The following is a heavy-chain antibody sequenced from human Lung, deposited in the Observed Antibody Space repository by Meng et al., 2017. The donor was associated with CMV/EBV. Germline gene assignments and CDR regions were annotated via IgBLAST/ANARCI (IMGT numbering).Heavy chain of an antibody. CDR1: GFTFSSYS. D-gene: IGHD5-24*01. Sequence: GXSXRLSXAASGFTFSSYSLNWVRQAPGKGLEWVSSISSSSSYIYYADSVKGRFTISRDNAKNSLYLQLNSLRAEDTAVYYCARAPEGDGYNIDYWGQGTLVXVSS. V-gene: IGHV3-21*01. J-gene: IGHJ4*02. CDR2: ISSSSSYI. CDR3: ARAPEGDGYNIDY.